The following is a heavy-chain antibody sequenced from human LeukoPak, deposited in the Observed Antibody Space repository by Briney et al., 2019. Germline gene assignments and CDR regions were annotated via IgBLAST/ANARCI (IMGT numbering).Heavy chain of an antibody. D-gene: IGHD3-16*01. V-gene: IGHV3-15*01. CDR3: TTVETYALPDY. J-gene: IGHJ4*02. Sequence: HGGSLRLSCAASGFTFSNAWMSWVRQAPGKGLEWVGRIKSKPDGGTTDYAALVKGRFTISRDDSKNTLYLQMNSLKTEDTAVYYCTTVETYALPDYWGQGTLVSVCS. CDR1: GFTFSNAW. CDR2: IKSKPDGGTT.